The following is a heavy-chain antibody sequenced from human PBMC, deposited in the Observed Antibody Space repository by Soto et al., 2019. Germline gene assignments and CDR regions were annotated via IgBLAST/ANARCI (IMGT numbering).Heavy chain of an antibody. CDR2: ISSNGGST. CDR1: GFTFSSYA. D-gene: IGHD3-10*01. CDR3: ARQGRAVSSYYFDY. V-gene: IGHV3-64*01. J-gene: IGHJ4*02. Sequence: EVQLVEFGGGLVQPGGSLRLSCAASGFTFSSYAMHWVRQAPGKGLEYVSAISSNGGSTYYANSVKGRFTISRDNSKNTLYLQMGSLRAEDMALYYCARQGRAVSSYYFDYWGQGTLVTVSS.